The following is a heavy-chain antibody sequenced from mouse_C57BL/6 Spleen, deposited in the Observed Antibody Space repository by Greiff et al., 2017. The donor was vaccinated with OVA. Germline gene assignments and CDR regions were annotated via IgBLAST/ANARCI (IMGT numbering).Heavy chain of an antibody. CDR1: GFTFSDYG. Sequence: EVKLVESGGGLVKPGGSLKLSCAASGFTFSDYGMHWVRQAPEKGLEWVAYISSGSSTIYYADTVKGRFTISRDNAKNTLFLQMTSLRSEDTAMYYCERDYYGSSYKGYAMDYWGQGTSVTVSS. D-gene: IGHD1-1*01. J-gene: IGHJ4*01. CDR2: ISSGSSTI. V-gene: IGHV5-17*01. CDR3: ERDYYGSSYKGYAMDY.